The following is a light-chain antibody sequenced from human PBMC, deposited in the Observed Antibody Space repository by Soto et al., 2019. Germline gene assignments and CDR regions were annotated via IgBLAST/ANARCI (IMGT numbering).Light chain of an antibody. CDR2: EVS. CDR1: SSDVGGYNY. J-gene: IGLJ3*02. V-gene: IGLV2-14*01. Sequence: QSALTQPASVSGSPGQSITISCTGTSSDVGGYNYVSWYQQHPEKAPKLMIYEVSNRPSGVSNRFSGSKSGNTSSLTISGLQAEDEDDYYCSSYTSSSTWVFGGGTKLTVL. CDR3: SSYTSSSTWV.